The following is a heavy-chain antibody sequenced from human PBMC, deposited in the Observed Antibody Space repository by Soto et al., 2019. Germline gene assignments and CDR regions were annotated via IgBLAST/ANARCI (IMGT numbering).Heavy chain of an antibody. CDR1: GYTFTSYA. D-gene: IGHD3-10*01. J-gene: IGHJ4*02. V-gene: IGHV1-3*01. CDR2: INAGNGNT. Sequence: QVQLVQSGAEVKKPGASVKVSCKASGYTFTSYAMHWVRQAPGQRLEWMGWINAGNGNTKYSQKFQGRVTITRDTSASTAYMVLSSLRSEDTAVYYCARDYYGSGSYFDYWGQGTLVTVSS. CDR3: ARDYYGSGSYFDY.